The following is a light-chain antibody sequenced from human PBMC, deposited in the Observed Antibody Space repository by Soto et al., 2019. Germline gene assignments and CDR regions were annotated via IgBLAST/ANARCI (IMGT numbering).Light chain of an antibody. Sequence: EIVLTQSPGTLSLSPGERATISCRASQSVNNNYLAWYQQKPGQAPRLLIYGASSRATGIPDRFSGSGSGTDLTLTISRQESEDFAVYYCQQYGSSQYTFGQGTKLEIK. CDR3: QQYGSSQYT. J-gene: IGKJ2*01. CDR1: QSVNNNY. CDR2: GAS. V-gene: IGKV3-20*01.